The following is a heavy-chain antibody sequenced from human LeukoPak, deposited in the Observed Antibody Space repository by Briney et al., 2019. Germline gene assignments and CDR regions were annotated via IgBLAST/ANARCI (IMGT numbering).Heavy chain of an antibody. CDR3: ARANYYGSGTYYYFDY. Sequence: PGGSLRLSCAASGFTFSSYAMTWVRQTPGKGLEWVSSIAASGGSTYYADSVKGRFTISRDNSKNTLCLQINSLRAEDTAAYYCARANYYGSGTYYYFDYWGQGALVTVSS. J-gene: IGHJ4*02. D-gene: IGHD3-10*01. V-gene: IGHV3-23*01. CDR2: IAASGGST. CDR1: GFTFSSYA.